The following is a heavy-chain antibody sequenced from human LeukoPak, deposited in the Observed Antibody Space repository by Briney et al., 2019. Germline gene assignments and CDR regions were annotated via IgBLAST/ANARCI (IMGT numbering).Heavy chain of an antibody. V-gene: IGHV3-23*01. D-gene: IGHD3-10*01. J-gene: IGHJ4*02. CDR2: ITGSGAGT. Sequence: GGSLRLSYAASAFTISTYAMTWVRQAPGKGLEWVSSITGSGAGTYYADSVKGRFTISRDNSKNTLYLQMSSLRAEDTAVYYCAKYGSGSPPFYFDYWGQGTLVTGSS. CDR1: AFTISTYA. CDR3: AKYGSGSPPFYFDY.